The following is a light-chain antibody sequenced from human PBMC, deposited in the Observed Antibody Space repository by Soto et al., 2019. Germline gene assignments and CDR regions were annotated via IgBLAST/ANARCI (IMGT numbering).Light chain of an antibody. V-gene: IGLV2-14*03. CDR1: SSDIGGYNY. CDR3: SSYTTATTFPYV. J-gene: IGLJ1*01. CDR2: DVS. Sequence: QSALTQPASVSGSPGQSITISCTGTSSDIGGYNYVSWYQQHPGKAPKFMIYDVSSRPSGVSDRFSGSKSGNTAFLTISGLQADDEADYYCSSYTTATTFPYVFGTGTKVTVL.